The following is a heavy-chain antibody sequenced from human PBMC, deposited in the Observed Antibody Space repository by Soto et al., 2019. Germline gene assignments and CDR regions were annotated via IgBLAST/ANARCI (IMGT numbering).Heavy chain of an antibody. Sequence: QVQLVESGGDLVKPGGSLRLSCAASGFPFSDYYMSWIRQAPGKGLEWVSSIGSSSSYTNYADSVKGRFTISRDNGKNELYLQRNRLRAEDTAVYYCTRMRPTGYYNYWFQGTMVTVSS. D-gene: IGHD3-9*01. V-gene: IGHV3-11*05. CDR2: IGSSSSYT. CDR1: GFPFSDYY. CDR3: TRMRPTGYYNY. J-gene: IGHJ4*02.